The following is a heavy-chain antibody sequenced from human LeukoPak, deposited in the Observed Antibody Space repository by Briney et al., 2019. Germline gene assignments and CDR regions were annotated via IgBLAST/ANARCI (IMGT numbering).Heavy chain of an antibody. J-gene: IGHJ6*02. D-gene: IGHD1-7*01. CDR2: ISAYNGNT. Sequence: ASVKVSCKASGYTFTSYGISWVRQAPGQGLEWMGWISAYNGNTNYAQKLQGRVTMTTDTSTSTAYMELRSLRSEDTAVYYCALEDYITGTTGYYGMDVWGQGTTVTVSS. CDR1: GYTFTSYG. CDR3: ALEDYITGTTGYYGMDV. V-gene: IGHV1-18*01.